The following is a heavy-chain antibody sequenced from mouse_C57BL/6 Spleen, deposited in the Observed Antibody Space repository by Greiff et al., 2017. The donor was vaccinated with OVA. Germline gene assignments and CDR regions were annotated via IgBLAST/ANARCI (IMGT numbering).Heavy chain of an antibody. CDR3: AITTKDYFDY. D-gene: IGHD2-4*01. J-gene: IGHJ2*01. CDR1: GYTFTSYW. Sequence: QVQLQQPGAELVKPGASVKLSCKASGYTFTSYWMHWVQQSPGQGLEWIGMIHPNSGSTNYNEKFKSKATLTVNKSSSTAYMQLSSLTAEDSAVYYGAITTKDYFDYWGQGTTLTVSS. CDR2: IHPNSGST. V-gene: IGHV1-64*01.